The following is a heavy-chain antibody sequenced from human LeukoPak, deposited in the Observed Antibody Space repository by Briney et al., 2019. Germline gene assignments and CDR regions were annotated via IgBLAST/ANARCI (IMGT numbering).Heavy chain of an antibody. CDR1: GYTFTSYG. Sequence: ASMKVSCKASGYTFTSYGISWVRQAPGQGLEWMGWISAYNGNTNYAQKLQGRVTMTTDTSTSTAYMELRSLRSDDTAVYYCARDSRLRGYSYGWPFDYWGQGTLVTVSS. V-gene: IGHV1-18*01. D-gene: IGHD5-18*01. J-gene: IGHJ4*02. CDR2: ISAYNGNT. CDR3: ARDSRLRGYSYGWPFDY.